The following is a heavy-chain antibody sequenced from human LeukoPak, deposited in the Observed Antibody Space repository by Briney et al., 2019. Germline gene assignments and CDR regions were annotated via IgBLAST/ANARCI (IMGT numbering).Heavy chain of an antibody. CDR1: GFTFSTYA. D-gene: IGHD1-1*01. Sequence: TGGSLRLSCAASGFTFSTYAMTWVRQAPGKGLDWVSAISGGGSSTYNADSVKGRFTISRDNSKNTLYLQMNSLRVEDTAIYYCAKGQELDDGVFDSWGQGTLVTVSS. CDR2: ISGGGSST. J-gene: IGHJ4*02. V-gene: IGHV3-23*01. CDR3: AKGQELDDGVFDS.